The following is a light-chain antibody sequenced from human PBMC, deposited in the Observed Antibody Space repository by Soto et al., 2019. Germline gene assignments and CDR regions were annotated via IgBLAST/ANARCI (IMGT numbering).Light chain of an antibody. J-gene: IGKJ1*01. CDR3: QQYNTSPWA. V-gene: IGKV1-5*01. CDR2: DAS. Sequence: DLHLTQSPSTLSASVGDTVTITCRASQIIVKWLAWYQQKPGKAPKLLIYDASTLPSGVPSRFSGSGSQTEFTLTITSLQPDDFATYYCQQYNTSPWAFGHGTTVEVK. CDR1: QIIVKW.